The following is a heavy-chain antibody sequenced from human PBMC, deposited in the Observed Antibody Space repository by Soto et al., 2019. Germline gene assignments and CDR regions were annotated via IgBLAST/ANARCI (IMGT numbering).Heavy chain of an antibody. CDR3: ARDPVGVTHFDY. Sequence: PETLSLTCTVDAGRTCSGNLIRQPPGKGLEWIGYIYYMGRTNYNPSLKSRVTMSIDTSKNQFSLKLSSVTAADTAVYYCARDPVGVTHFDYWGQGALVTVS. D-gene: IGHD1-26*01. V-gene: IGHV4-59*02. CDR2: IYYMGRT. J-gene: IGHJ4*02. CDR1: AGRTCS.